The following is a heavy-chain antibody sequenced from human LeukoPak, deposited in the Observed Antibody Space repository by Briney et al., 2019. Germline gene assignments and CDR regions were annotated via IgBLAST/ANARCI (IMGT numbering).Heavy chain of an antibody. Sequence: ASVKVSCKASGYTFTNYYIHWVRQAPGQGLEWMGIINPSGGSTSYAQKFQGRVTITRDTSASTAYMELSSLRSEDMAVYYCARDNIAVAGTYYYYYMDVWGKGTTVTVSS. V-gene: IGHV1-46*01. J-gene: IGHJ6*03. CDR2: INPSGGST. CDR3: ARDNIAVAGTYYYYYMDV. CDR1: GYTFTNYY. D-gene: IGHD6-19*01.